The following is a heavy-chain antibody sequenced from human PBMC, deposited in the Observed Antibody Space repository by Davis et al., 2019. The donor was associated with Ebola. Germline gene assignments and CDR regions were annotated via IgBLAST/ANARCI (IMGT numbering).Heavy chain of an antibody. Sequence: AASVKVSCKASGYTFTSYDINWVRQATGQGLEWMGWMNPNSGNTGYAQKFQGRVTMTRNTSISTAYMELNSLRSEDTAVYYCARGRGLVPAAMDYYYGMDVWGQGTTVTVSS. D-gene: IGHD2-2*01. CDR1: GYTFTSYD. J-gene: IGHJ6*02. V-gene: IGHV1-8*01. CDR3: ARGRGLVPAAMDYYYGMDV. CDR2: MNPNSGNT.